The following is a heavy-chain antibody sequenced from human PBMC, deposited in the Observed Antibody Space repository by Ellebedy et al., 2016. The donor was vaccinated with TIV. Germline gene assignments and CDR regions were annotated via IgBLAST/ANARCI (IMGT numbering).Heavy chain of an antibody. CDR2: IYPGDSDT. J-gene: IGHJ4*02. CDR3: ATTTVTTLPYY. CDR1: GYSFTSYW. V-gene: IGHV5-51*01. Sequence: GGSLRLXCKGSGYSFTSYWIGWVRQMPGKGLEWMGIIYPGDSDTRYSPSFQGQVTISADKSISTAYLQWSSLKASDTAMYYCATTTVTTLPYYWGQGTLVTVSS. D-gene: IGHD4-17*01.